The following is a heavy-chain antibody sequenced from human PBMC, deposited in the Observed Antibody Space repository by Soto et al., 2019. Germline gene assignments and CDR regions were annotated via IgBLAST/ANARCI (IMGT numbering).Heavy chain of an antibody. J-gene: IGHJ4*02. Sequence: ASETLSLTCTVSGGSISSSSYYWGWIRQPPGKGLEWIGSIYYSGSTYYNPSLKSRVTISVDTSKNQFSLKLSSVTAADTAVYYCARHAVVVVAATPFDYWGQGTLVTVSS. D-gene: IGHD2-15*01. CDR3: ARHAVVVVAATPFDY. V-gene: IGHV4-39*01. CDR1: GGSISSSSYY. CDR2: IYYSGST.